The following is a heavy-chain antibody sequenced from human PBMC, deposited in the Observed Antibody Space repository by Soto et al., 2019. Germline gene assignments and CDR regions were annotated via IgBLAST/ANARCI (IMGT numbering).Heavy chain of an antibody. V-gene: IGHV3-33*01. D-gene: IGHD3-16*01. J-gene: IGHJ6*02. CDR3: ARVMITFGGALYGMDV. Sequence: QVQLVESGGGVVQPGRSLRLSCAASGFTFSSYGMHWVRQAPGKGLEWVAVIWYDGSNKYYADSVKGRFTISRDNSKNTPYLQMNSLRAEDTAVYYCARVMITFGGALYGMDVWGQGTTVTVSS. CDR1: GFTFSSYG. CDR2: IWYDGSNK.